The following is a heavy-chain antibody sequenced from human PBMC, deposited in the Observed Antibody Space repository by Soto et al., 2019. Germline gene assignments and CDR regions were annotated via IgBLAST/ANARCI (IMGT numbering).Heavy chain of an antibody. CDR1: GYTFTSYG. Sequence: ASVKVSCKASGYTFTSYGISWVRQAPGQGLEWMGWISAYNGNTNYAQKLQGRVTMTTDTSTSTAYMELRSLRSDDTAVYYCARGSLRFLEWSNYGMDVWGQGTTVTVS. CDR2: ISAYNGNT. J-gene: IGHJ6*02. CDR3: ARGSLRFLEWSNYGMDV. V-gene: IGHV1-18*01. D-gene: IGHD3-3*01.